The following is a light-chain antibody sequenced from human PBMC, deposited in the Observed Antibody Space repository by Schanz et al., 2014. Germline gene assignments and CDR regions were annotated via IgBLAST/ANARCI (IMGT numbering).Light chain of an antibody. CDR2: DVS. CDR1: SSDVGGYNY. Sequence: QSVLTQPRSVSGSPGQSVTISCTGTSSDVGGYNYVSWYQQHPGKAPKLMIYDVSKRPSGVPDRFSGSKSGNTASLTISGLQAEDEADYYCSSYRRTATVAVFGTGTKLTVL. CDR3: SSYRRTATVAV. J-gene: IGLJ1*01. V-gene: IGLV2-11*01.